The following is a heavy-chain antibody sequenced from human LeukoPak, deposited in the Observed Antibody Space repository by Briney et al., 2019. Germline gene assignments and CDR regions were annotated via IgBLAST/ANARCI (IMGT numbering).Heavy chain of an antibody. CDR3: ARKTGPLMVGEFFGEHPGGGYFYY. Sequence: SETLSLTCTVSGYSISSGYYWGWIRQPPGKGLEWIGSIYHSGSTYYNPSLKSRVTISVDTSKNQFSLKLSSVTAADTAVYYCARKTGPLMVGEFFGEHPGGGYFYYWGQGTLVTVSS. V-gene: IGHV4-38-2*02. J-gene: IGHJ4*02. CDR1: GYSISSGYY. D-gene: IGHD3-10*01. CDR2: IYHSGST.